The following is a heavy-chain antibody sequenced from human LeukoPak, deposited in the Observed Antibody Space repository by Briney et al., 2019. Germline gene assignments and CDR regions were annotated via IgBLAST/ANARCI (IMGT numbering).Heavy chain of an antibody. V-gene: IGHV3-30*02. D-gene: IGHD1-26*01. J-gene: IGHJ4*02. CDR2: ILYDGSKE. CDR3: ACAKGVGDYNFDS. CDR1: GFSISNYG. Sequence: GGSLSLSCVASGFSISNYGMHWVRQAPGKGLEWVSLILYDGSKEYYSDSVKGRFTISRDNSKNTVYLQMNSLRIEDTAVYYCACAKGVGDYNFDSWGQGALVTVSS.